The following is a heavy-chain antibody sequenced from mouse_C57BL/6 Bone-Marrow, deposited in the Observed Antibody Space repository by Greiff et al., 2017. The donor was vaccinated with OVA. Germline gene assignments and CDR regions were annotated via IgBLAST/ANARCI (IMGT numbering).Heavy chain of an antibody. J-gene: IGHJ3*01. V-gene: IGHV1-55*01. CDR3: ARGPGLRLRAWFAY. CDR1: GYTFTSYW. CDR2: IYPGSGST. Sequence: QVQLQQSGAELVKPGASVKMSCKASGYTFTSYWITWVKQRPGQGLEWIGDIYPGSGSTNYNEKFKSKATLTVDTSSSTAYMQLSSLTSEDSAVDYCARGPGLRLRAWFAYWGQGTLVTVSA. D-gene: IGHD2-4*01.